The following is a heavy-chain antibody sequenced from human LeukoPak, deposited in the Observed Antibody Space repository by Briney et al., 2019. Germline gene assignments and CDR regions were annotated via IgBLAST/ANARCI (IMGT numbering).Heavy chain of an antibody. V-gene: IGHV2-5*02. CDR3: AHCCYHGSGDYLNWFDP. Sequence: SGPTLVNPTQTLTLTCTFSGFSLSTSGVGVGWIRQPPGKALEWLALIYWDDDKRYSPSLKTRLTITKDTSKNQVVLTMTNMDPVDTATYYCAHCCYHGSGDYLNWFDPWGQGTLVTVSS. J-gene: IGHJ5*02. CDR1: GFSLSTSGVG. CDR2: IYWDDDK. D-gene: IGHD3-10*01.